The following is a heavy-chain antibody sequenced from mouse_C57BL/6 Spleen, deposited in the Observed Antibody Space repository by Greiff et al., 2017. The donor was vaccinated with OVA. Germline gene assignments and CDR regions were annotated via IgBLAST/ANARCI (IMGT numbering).Heavy chain of an antibody. CDR2: ISYDGSN. V-gene: IGHV3-6*01. CDR1: GYSITSGYY. Sequence: EVQLVESGPGLVKPSQSLSLTCSVTGYSITSGYYWNWIRQFPGNKLEWMGYISYDGSNNYNPSLKNRISITRDTSKNQFFLKLNSVTTEDTATYYCARDRHYYGSSPPFDYWGQGTTLTVSS. D-gene: IGHD1-1*01. J-gene: IGHJ2*01. CDR3: ARDRHYYGSSPPFDY.